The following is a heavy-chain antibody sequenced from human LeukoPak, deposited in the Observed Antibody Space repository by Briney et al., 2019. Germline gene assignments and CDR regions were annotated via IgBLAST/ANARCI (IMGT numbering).Heavy chain of an antibody. CDR1: GSSLSTSGMS. J-gene: IGHJ4*02. Sequence: ESGPALVKPTQTLTLTCTFSGSSLSTSGMSVNWIRQPPGKALEWLARIDWDDDKYYSTSLKTRLTISKDTYKNQVVLTLTNMDPVDTATYYCARIRYYYDSSGYSSTYYFDYWGQGTLVTVS. D-gene: IGHD3-22*01. V-gene: IGHV2-70*11. CDR2: IDWDDDK. CDR3: ARIRYYYDSSGYSSTYYFDY.